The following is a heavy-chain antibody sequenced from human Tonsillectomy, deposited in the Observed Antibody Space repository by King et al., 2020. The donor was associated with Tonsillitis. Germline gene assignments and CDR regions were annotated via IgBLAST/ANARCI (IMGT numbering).Heavy chain of an antibody. CDR2: VSGSGYST. D-gene: IGHD3-10*01. CDR3: AKPDYYGSGNYQSLATGY. J-gene: IGHJ4*03. CDR1: GFTFHNYA. V-gene: IGHV3-23*04. Sequence: VQLVESGGGLVQPGVSLRLSCAGSGFTFHNYAMTWVRQAPGKGLEWVSAVSGSGYSTFYADSVKGRFTISRDNSKNTMYLQMNSLRVEDTAVYYCAKPDYYGSGNYQSLATGY.